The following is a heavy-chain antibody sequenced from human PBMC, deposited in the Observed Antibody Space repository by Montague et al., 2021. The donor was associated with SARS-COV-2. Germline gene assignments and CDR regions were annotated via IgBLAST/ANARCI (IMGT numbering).Heavy chain of an antibody. Sequence: SLRLSCAASGFAFNNFAMSWVRQAPGKGLEWASSIFGSAAGTYYGDSVKGRFTISRDNSKNTLYLQMNSLRAEDTAVYYCARDLTGTLYYGMDVWGQGTTVTVSS. D-gene: IGHD3-9*01. CDR3: ARDLTGTLYYGMDV. CDR2: IFGSAAGT. CDR1: GFAFNNFA. J-gene: IGHJ6*02. V-gene: IGHV3-23*01.